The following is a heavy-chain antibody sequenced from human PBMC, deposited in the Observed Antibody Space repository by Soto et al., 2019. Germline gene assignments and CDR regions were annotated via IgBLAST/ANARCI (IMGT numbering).Heavy chain of an antibody. V-gene: IGHV1-2*02. J-gene: IGHJ4*02. CDR2: ISPNSGGT. D-gene: IGHD5-12*01. Sequence: ASVKVSCKASGCTFTGYYIHWVRQAPGQGLEWMGWISPNSGGTNSAQKFQGRVTLTRDTSINSVYMELSRLRSDDTAVYYCARANSGDDDEFDYWGQGTPVTVSS. CDR3: ARANSGDDDEFDY. CDR1: GCTFTGYY.